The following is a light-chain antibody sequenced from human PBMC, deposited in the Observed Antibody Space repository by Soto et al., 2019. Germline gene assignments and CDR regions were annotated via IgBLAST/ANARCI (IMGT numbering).Light chain of an antibody. CDR1: SSDIGSYSF. V-gene: IGLV2-23*01. CDR3: CSYALSSTYV. CDR2: EGS. J-gene: IGLJ1*01. Sequence: QSVLTQPASVSGSPGQSITLSCTGTSSDIGSYSFVSWYQQHPGKAPRLIIYEGSKRPSGVSNRFSASRSGNMASLTISGLQPEDEADYYCCSYALSSTYVFGTGTKLTVL.